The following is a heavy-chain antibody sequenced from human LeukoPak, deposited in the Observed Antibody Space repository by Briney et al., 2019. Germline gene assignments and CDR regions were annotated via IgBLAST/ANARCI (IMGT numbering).Heavy chain of an antibody. J-gene: IGHJ4*02. D-gene: IGHD3-16*02. V-gene: IGHV3-30*01. Sequence: DSVKGRFTISRDNSKNTLYLQMNRLRAEDTAVYYCARLYYDYVWGSYPYDYWGQGTVVTVSS. CDR3: ARLYYDYVWGSYPYDY.